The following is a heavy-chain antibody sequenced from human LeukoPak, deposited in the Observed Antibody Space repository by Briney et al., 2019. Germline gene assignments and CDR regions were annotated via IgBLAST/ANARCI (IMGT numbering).Heavy chain of an antibody. CDR2: IKQDGSEE. Sequence: ETLSLTCAVSGGSISSSNWRSWVRQAPGKGLEWVANIKQDGSEEYYVDSVKGRFTISRDNAKNSLYLQMNSLRDEDTAVYYCARSQVLQFDAFNMWGRGTMVTVSS. CDR1: GGSISSSNW. V-gene: IGHV3-7*01. J-gene: IGHJ3*02. CDR3: ARSQVLQFDAFNM. D-gene: IGHD5-24*01.